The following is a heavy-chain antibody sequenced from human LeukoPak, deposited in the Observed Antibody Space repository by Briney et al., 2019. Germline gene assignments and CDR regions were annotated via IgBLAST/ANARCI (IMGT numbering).Heavy chain of an antibody. D-gene: IGHD5-18*01. V-gene: IGHV1-8*01. J-gene: IGHJ6*02. CDR2: MNPNSGNT. CDR1: RYTFTSYD. Sequence: ASVKVSYKASRYTFTSYDINWVRQATGQGLEWLEWMNPNSGNTGYAQKFQGRVIMTRNTSISTAYMELSSLRSEDTVVYYCAKSGYSYGFSGMDVWGQGTTVTVSS. CDR3: AKSGYSYGFSGMDV.